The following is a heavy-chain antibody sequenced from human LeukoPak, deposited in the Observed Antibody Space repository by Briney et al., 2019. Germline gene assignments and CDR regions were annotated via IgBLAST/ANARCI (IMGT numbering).Heavy chain of an antibody. D-gene: IGHD5-24*01. CDR2: ISAYNGNT. J-gene: IGHJ4*02. V-gene: IGHV1-18*01. CDR1: GYTFTSYG. Sequence: EASVKVSCKASGYTFTSYGISWVRQAPGQGPEWMGWISAYNGNTNYAQKPQGRVTMTTDTSTSTAYMELRSLRSDDTAVYYCASRRDGYNYGNYYFDYWGQGTLVTVSS. CDR3: ASRRDGYNYGNYYFDY.